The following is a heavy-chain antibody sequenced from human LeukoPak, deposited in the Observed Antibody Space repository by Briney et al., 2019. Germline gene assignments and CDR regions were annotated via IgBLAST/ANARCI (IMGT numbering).Heavy chain of an antibody. Sequence: MPSETLSLTCAVYGGSFSGYYWSWIRQPPGKRLEWLAYISHSGSTNFNPSLKSRVTISVDTSMNQFSLKLSSVTAADTAVYYCARESDYYDSSGYFDYWGQGTLVTVSS. V-gene: IGHV4-59*01. D-gene: IGHD3-22*01. J-gene: IGHJ4*02. CDR2: ISHSGST. CDR1: GGSFSGYY. CDR3: ARESDYYDSSGYFDY.